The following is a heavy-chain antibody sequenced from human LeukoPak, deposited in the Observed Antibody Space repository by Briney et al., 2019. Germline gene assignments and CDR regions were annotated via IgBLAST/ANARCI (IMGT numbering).Heavy chain of an antibody. J-gene: IGHJ4*02. Sequence: PSETLSLTCTVSGGSISSYYWSWIRQPPGKGLEWVGYIYYSGSTNYNPSLKSRVTISVDTSKNQFSLKVSSVTAADTAVYYCARGGSSWYADYWGQGTLVTVSS. CDR2: IYYSGST. CDR1: GGSISSYY. D-gene: IGHD6-13*01. V-gene: IGHV4-59*01. CDR3: ARGGSSWYADY.